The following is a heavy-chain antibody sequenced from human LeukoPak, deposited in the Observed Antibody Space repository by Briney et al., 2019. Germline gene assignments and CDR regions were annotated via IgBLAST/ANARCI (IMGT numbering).Heavy chain of an antibody. CDR2: ISGSGGST. D-gene: IGHD4-17*01. CDR1: GFTFSSYA. J-gene: IGHJ1*01. V-gene: IGHV3-23*01. CDR3: ANIYGDYGAGYFQH. Sequence: GGSLRLSCAASGFTFSSYAMSWVRQAPGKGLEWVSAISGSGGSTYYADPVKGRFTISRDNSKNTLYLQMNSLRAEDTAVYYCANIYGDYGAGYFQHWGQGTLVTVSS.